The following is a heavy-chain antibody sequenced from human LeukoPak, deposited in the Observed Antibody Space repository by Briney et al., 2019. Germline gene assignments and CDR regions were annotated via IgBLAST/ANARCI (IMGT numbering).Heavy chain of an antibody. CDR2: IYYSGST. CDR1: GGSISSSSYY. J-gene: IGHJ4*02. Sequence: TPSETLSLTCTVSGGSISSSSYYWGWIRQPPGKGLEWIGSIYYSGSTYYNTSLKSRVTISVDTSKNQFSLKLSSVTAADTAVYYCARILAAGTGYWGQGTLVTVSS. CDR3: ARILAAGTGY. D-gene: IGHD6-13*01. V-gene: IGHV4-39*01.